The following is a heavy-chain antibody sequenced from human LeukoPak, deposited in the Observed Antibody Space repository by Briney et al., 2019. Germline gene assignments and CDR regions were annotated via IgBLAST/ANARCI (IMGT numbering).Heavy chain of an antibody. Sequence: ASVKVSCKATGYTFTSRYMHWVRQAPGQGLEWMGIIGPSGGGTNYAQKFQGRVTMTGDTSTSTVYMEVRTLRSEDTAVYYCARGDSYDTSHFDYWGQGTLVTVSS. CDR2: IGPSGGGT. CDR3: ARGDSYDTSHFDY. D-gene: IGHD3-22*01. V-gene: IGHV1-46*01. CDR1: GYTFTSRY. J-gene: IGHJ4*02.